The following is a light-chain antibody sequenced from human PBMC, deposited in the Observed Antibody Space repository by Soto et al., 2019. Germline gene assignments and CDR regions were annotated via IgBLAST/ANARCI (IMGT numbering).Light chain of an antibody. J-gene: IGKJ1*01. CDR1: QTVRNNY. V-gene: IGKV3-20*01. CDR2: GAS. CDR3: QHYDSSPWT. Sequence: EIVMTQSPATLSVSPGERATLSCRASQTVRNNYLAWYQQKPGQAPRLLIYGASSRATGIPDRFSGSGSGTDFTLTISRLESEDFAVYYCQHYDSSPWTFGQGTKVDIK.